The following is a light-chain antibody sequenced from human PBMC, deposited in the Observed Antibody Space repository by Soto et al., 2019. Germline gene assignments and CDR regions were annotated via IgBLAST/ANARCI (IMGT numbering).Light chain of an antibody. CDR2: AAS. CDR3: QQSLTSPYT. CDR1: QTISTH. Sequence: DIQMTQSPSSLSASVRDRVTITCRASQTISTHLNWYQQKPGKAPKLLIYAASTLQSGVPSRFSGSGSGTDFTLTISSLQPEEFATYYCQQSLTSPYTFGQGTKLEIK. J-gene: IGKJ2*01. V-gene: IGKV1-39*01.